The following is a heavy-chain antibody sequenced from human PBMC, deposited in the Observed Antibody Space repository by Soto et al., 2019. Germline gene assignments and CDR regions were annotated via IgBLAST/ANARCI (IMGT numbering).Heavy chain of an antibody. V-gene: IGHV3-15*07. J-gene: IGHJ6*02. Sequence: GGSLRLSCAASGFTFSNAWMNWVRQAPGKGLEWVGRIKSKTDGGTTDYAAPVKGRFTISRDDSKNTLYLQMNSLKTEDTAVYYCTTLNPDSRNSSGWGNYYYYYGMDVWGQGTTVTVSS. CDR3: TTLNPDSRNSSGWGNYYYYYGMDV. CDR1: GFTFSNAW. D-gene: IGHD6-19*01. CDR2: IKSKTDGGTT.